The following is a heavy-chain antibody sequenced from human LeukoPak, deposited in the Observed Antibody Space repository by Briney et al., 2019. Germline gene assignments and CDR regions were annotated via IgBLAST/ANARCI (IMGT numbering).Heavy chain of an antibody. CDR1: GYSISSGYQ. CDR3: ANLPLSSSSGPQPLDY. Sequence: SETLSLTCAVSGYSISSGYQWAWIRQPPGKTLGWIGSIFHTGSAHYNPSLKSRVTISVDTSKNQFSLKLSSVTAADTAVYYCANLPLSSSSGPQPLDYWGQGTLVTVSS. V-gene: IGHV4-38-2*01. D-gene: IGHD6-6*01. J-gene: IGHJ4*02. CDR2: IFHTGSA.